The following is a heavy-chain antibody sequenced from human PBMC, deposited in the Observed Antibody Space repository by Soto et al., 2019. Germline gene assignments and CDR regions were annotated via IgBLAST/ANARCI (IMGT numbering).Heavy chain of an antibody. CDR3: AKAVVRPKGSIYGMDV. D-gene: IGHD3-10*01. CDR2: ISGSGGST. V-gene: IGHV3-23*01. CDR1: GFTFSSYA. J-gene: IGHJ6*02. Sequence: GGSLRLSCAASGFTFSSYAMSWVRHAPGKGLEWVSAISGSGGSTYYADSVKGRFTLSRDNSKNTLYLQMNSLRAEDTAVYYCAKAVVRPKGSIYGMDVWGQGTTVTVSS.